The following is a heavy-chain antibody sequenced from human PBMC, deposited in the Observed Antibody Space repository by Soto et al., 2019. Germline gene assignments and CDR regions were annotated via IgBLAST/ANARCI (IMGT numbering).Heavy chain of an antibody. CDR2: VFYTGST. Sequence: PSETLSLTCSVSGGSITKDGYYWNWIRHHPGKGLEWIGFVFYTGSTDYNPSLKSRVAMSMDRSKNQFSLELRSLTAADAGVYYCAAQPSYGDHMDSWGLVTLVTVSS. CDR1: GGSITKDGYY. CDR3: AAQPSYGDHMDS. V-gene: IGHV4-31*03. D-gene: IGHD4-17*01. J-gene: IGHJ4*02.